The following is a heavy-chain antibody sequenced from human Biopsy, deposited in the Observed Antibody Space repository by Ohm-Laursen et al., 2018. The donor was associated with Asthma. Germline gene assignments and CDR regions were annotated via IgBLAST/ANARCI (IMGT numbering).Heavy chain of an antibody. V-gene: IGHV4-30-4*01. D-gene: IGHD6-19*01. J-gene: IGHJ5*02. Sequence: TLSLTCTVSGDSIKTGDHYWSWLRQPPGKGLEWFGFIHYSGSTSYNPSLKGRVKISVDTSKNQFSLKLSSVTAADTAVYYCARASVAASSNWFDPWGQGTLVTVSS. CDR2: IHYSGST. CDR3: ARASVAASSNWFDP. CDR1: GDSIKTGDHY.